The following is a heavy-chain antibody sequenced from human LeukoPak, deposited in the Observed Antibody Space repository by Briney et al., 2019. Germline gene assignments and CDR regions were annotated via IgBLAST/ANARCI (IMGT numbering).Heavy chain of an antibody. V-gene: IGHV4-59*01. J-gene: IGHJ6*02. CDR2: IYYSGTT. D-gene: IGHD3-16*01. CDR1: GGSISSYY. Sequence: SETLSLTCTVSGGSISSYYWSWIRQPPGKGLEWIRNIYYSGTTNYNPSLNRRATISVDTSRTQLSLKLSSVTAAYTPVYYCARDMGGHKGTYYVRYVSGQGTTCSVS. CDR3: ARDMGGHKGTYYVRYV.